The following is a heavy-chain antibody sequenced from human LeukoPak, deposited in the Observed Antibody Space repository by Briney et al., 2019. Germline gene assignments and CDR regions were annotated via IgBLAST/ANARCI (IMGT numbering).Heavy chain of an antibody. D-gene: IGHD1/OR15-1a*01. CDR2: ISSSGSGDNT. Sequence: PGGSLRLSCAASGVTLSTYAMSWARQAPGKGLEWVSGISSSGSGDNTYYADSVKGRFTISRDSSKNTLFLHMNTLRAEDTAIYYCAKEGGLTGTTDYWGQGTLVTVSS. J-gene: IGHJ4*02. V-gene: IGHV3-23*01. CDR3: AKEGGLTGTTDY. CDR1: GVTLSTYA.